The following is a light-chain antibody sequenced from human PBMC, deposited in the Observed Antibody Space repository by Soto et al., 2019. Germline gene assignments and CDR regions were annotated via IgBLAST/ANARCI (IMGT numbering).Light chain of an antibody. Sequence: IQMTQSPSSLSASVGDRVTLTCRTSQTISDYLNWYQQKPGKAPKLLIYAASSLQSGVPSRFSGSGSGTDFTLTISSLQPEDFETYYCQQANSFPITFGQGTRLEIK. CDR1: QTISDY. J-gene: IGKJ5*01. CDR3: QQANSFPIT. V-gene: IGKV1-39*01. CDR2: AAS.